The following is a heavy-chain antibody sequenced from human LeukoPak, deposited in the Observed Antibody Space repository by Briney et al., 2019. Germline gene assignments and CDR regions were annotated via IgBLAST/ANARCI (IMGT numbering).Heavy chain of an antibody. Sequence: PSETLSLTCAVSGGSISSGGYSWSWIRQPPGKGLEWIGYIYYSGSTNYNPSLKSRVTISVDTSKNQFSLKLSSVTAADTAVYYCARQSRGVRGVNPFDYWGQGTLVTVSS. J-gene: IGHJ4*02. D-gene: IGHD3-10*01. CDR3: ARQSRGVRGVNPFDY. V-gene: IGHV4-61*08. CDR1: GGSISSGGYS. CDR2: IYYSGST.